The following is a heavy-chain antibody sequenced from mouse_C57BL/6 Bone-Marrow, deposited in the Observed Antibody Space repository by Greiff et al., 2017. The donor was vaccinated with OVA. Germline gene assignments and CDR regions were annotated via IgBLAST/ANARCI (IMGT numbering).Heavy chain of an antibody. V-gene: IGHV1-82*01. CDR1: GYAFTSYW. D-gene: IGHD1-1*01. CDR3: GRTTVDY. Sequence: VKLQQSGPELVKPGASVKISCKASGYAFTSYWMNWVPQSPGKGLEWIGLIYPGDGGTNYNGKFKGKATLTADKSSSTAYMQLSSLTSEEAAVYFCGRTTVDYWGQGTTLTVAT. CDR2: IYPGDGGT. J-gene: IGHJ2*01.